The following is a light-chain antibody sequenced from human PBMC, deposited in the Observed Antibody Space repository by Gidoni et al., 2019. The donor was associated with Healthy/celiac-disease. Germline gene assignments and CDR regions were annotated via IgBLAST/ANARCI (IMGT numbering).Light chain of an antibody. CDR1: QSVSSN. Sequence: EIVMTQSPATLSVSPGERGTLSCRASQSVSSNLAWYQQKPGQAPRLLIYGASTRATGIPARFSGSGSGTEFTLTISSLQSEDFAVYYCQQYNNWPPMVTFXPXTKVDIE. CDR2: GAS. CDR3: QQYNNWPPMVT. J-gene: IGKJ3*01. V-gene: IGKV3-15*01.